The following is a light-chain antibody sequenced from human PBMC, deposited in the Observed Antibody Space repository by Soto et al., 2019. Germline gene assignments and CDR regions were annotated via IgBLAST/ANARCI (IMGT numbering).Light chain of an antibody. CDR2: DAS. CDR1: QSISNR. CDR3: QQYNSYPWP. J-gene: IGKJ1*01. V-gene: IGKV1-5*01. Sequence: DIQITHSPSTLSASVGDSVTITCRASQSISNRLAWYQQKPGKAPKVLIYDASSLESGVPSRFSGSGPGTEFTLTISSLQPDDFATYYCQQYNSYPWPFGQGTKVDIK.